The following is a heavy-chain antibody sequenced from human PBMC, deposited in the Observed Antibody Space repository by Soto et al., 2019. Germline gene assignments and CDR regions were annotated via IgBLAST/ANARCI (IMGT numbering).Heavy chain of an antibody. J-gene: IGHJ1*01. D-gene: IGHD6-6*01. CDR1: GGSISSGGYY. CDR3: ARAPGSSSPQDIAEYFQH. V-gene: IGHV4-31*03. CDR2: IYYSGST. Sequence: QVQLQESGPGLVKPSQTLSLTCTVSGGSISSGGYYWSWIRQHPGTGLEWIGYIYYSGSTYYNPSLKSRVTISVDTSKNQFSLKLSSVTAADTAVYYCARAPGSSSPQDIAEYFQHWGQGTLVTVSS.